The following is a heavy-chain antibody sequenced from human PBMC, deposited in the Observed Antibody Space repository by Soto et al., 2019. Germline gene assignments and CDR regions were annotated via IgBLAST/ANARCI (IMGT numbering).Heavy chain of an antibody. J-gene: IGHJ4*02. Sequence: QVHLVQSGAEVKKPGASVKVSCKGSGYAFTTYGITWVRQAPGQGLEWMGWSSAHNGNTNYAQKLQGRVTVTRETSTSTAYMELRSLRSGDTAVYYCARGRYGDYWGQGALVTVSS. CDR1: GYAFTTYG. CDR2: SSAHNGNT. CDR3: ARGRYGDY. V-gene: IGHV1-18*01. D-gene: IGHD1-1*01.